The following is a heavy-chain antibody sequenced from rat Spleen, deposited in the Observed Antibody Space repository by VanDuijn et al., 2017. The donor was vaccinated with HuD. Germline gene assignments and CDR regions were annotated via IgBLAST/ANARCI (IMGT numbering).Heavy chain of an antibody. D-gene: IGHD1-2*01. Sequence: EVQLVESDGGLVQPGRSLKLSCAASGFTFSSFAMAWVRQAPKKGLEWIATITSGGSYTYYPDSVKGRFTISRDNAKTTLYLQMDSLRSEDTATYYCAKSRGLYSSYIRVMDAWGQGASVTVSS. J-gene: IGHJ4*01. CDR1: GFTFSSFA. CDR3: AKSRGLYSSYIRVMDA. V-gene: IGHV5-17*01. CDR2: ITSGGSYT.